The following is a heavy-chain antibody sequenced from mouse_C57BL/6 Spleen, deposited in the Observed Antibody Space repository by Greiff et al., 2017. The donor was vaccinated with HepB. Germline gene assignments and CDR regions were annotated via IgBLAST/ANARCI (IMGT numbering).Heavy chain of an antibody. CDR1: GFTFSSYA. CDR3: ARDRDYYGSRYKDAMDD. D-gene: IGHD1-1*01. Sequence: EVMLVESGGGLVKPGGSLKLSCAASGFTFSSYAMSWVRQTPEKRLEWVATISDGGSYTYYPDNVKGRFTISRDNAKNNLYLQMSHLKSEDTAMYYCARDRDYYGSRYKDAMDDWGQGTSVTVSS. CDR2: ISDGGSYT. J-gene: IGHJ4*01. V-gene: IGHV5-4*01.